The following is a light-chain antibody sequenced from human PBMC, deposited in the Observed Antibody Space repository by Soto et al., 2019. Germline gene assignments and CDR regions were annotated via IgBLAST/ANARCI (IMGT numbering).Light chain of an antibody. V-gene: IGKV1-33*01. CDR2: DAS. CDR3: QQYENLPT. CDR1: RNINNY. J-gene: IGKJ5*01. Sequence: DIQMTQSPSSLSASVGDRVTITCQASRNINNYLNWYQQKPGRAPKPLIYDASNLEAGVPSRFRGSGSGTDFTFTISRLQPEDIATYYCQQYENLPTFGQGTRLEIK.